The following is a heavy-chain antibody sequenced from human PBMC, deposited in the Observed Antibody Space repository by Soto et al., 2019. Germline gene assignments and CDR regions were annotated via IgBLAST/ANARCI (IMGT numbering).Heavy chain of an antibody. CDR3: ANIGWSGRAFDI. J-gene: IGHJ3*02. D-gene: IGHD5-12*01. CDR2: IKQDGSEK. V-gene: IGHV3-7*01. Sequence: PGGSLRLSCAASGFTFSSYWMTWVRQAPGKGLEWVANIKQDGSEKIYVDSVKGRFTISRDNAKNSLYLQMNGLRAEDTAVYYCANIGWSGRAFDIWGQGTTVTVSS. CDR1: GFTFSSYW.